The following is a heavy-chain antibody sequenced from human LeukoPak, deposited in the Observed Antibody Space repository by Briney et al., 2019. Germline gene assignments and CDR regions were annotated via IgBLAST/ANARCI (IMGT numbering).Heavy chain of an antibody. V-gene: IGHV3-9*01. Sequence: AGGSLRLSCAASGVSFYVYAMRWVRQAPGKGLGWGSGISWSSSSIDYADSVKGRFTISRDNAKNSLYLQMNSLRAEDTALYYCARDTPDSPLWAFDIWGQGTMVTVSS. D-gene: IGHD3-22*01. CDR1: GVSFYVYA. CDR3: ARDTPDSPLWAFDI. CDR2: ISWSSSSI. J-gene: IGHJ3*02.